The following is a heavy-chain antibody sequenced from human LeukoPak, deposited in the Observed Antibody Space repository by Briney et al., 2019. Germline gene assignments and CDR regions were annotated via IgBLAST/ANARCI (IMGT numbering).Heavy chain of an antibody. Sequence: PSETLSLTCTVSGGSIRSYYWSWIRQPPGKGLEWIGYIYYSGSTSYNPSLRSRVTISIDTSKNQFSLRLSSVTAADTAIYYCATQGEFDYWGQGTLVTVSS. V-gene: IGHV4-59*08. CDR1: GGSIRSYY. CDR3: ATQGEFDY. J-gene: IGHJ4*02. CDR2: IYYSGST.